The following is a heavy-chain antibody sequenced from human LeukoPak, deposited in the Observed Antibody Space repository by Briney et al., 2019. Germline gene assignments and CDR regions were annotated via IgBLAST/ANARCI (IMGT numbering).Heavy chain of an antibody. V-gene: IGHV1-2*02. CDR1: GYDFTVYY. Sequence: ASVKVSCKASGYDFTVYYIHWVRQAPGQGLEWMGWMDPKSGDTIYAPKFQGRVSMTADTSIATAYMQLTSLAFDDSAIYYCATKGGLTPNTLAMWGPGTIVTVSS. CDR2: MDPKSGDT. CDR3: ATKGGLTPNTLAM. J-gene: IGHJ3*01. D-gene: IGHD2-15*01.